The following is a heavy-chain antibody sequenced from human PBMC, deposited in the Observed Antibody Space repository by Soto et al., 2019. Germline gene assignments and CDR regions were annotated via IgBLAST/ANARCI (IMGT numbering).Heavy chain of an antibody. Sequence: QVQLVQSGAEVKKPGASVKVSCKASGYTFTNYYMHWVRQAPGQGLEWMGIIDPSGTSTSYAQKFQGRVTLTSDTSTSTVYMELSSLRSDDTAVYYCATITMIRGAHYYYYGMDVWGQGTTVTVSS. CDR1: GYTFTNYY. J-gene: IGHJ6*02. CDR3: ATITMIRGAHYYYYGMDV. V-gene: IGHV1-46*01. D-gene: IGHD3-10*01. CDR2: IDPSGTST.